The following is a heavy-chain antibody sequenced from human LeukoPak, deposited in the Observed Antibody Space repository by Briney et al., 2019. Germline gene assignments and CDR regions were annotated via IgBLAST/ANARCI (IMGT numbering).Heavy chain of an antibody. D-gene: IGHD2-15*01. CDR1: GDSVSSNSAA. CDR3: ARARYCSGGSCYDEFDY. CDR2: TYYRSKWYK. J-gene: IGHJ4*02. Sequence: SQTLSLTGAISGDSVSSNSAAWNWIRHSPSRGLEWLGRTYYRSKWYKDYAVSVKSRITINPDTSKNQFSLQLNSVTPEDTAVYYCARARYCSGGSCYDEFDYWGQGTLVTVSS. V-gene: IGHV6-1*01.